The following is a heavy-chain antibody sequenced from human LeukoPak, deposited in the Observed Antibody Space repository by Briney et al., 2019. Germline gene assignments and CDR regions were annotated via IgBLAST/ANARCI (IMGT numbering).Heavy chain of an antibody. CDR3: AREVSEGFDF. CDR2: LSGSGSST. J-gene: IGHJ4*02. V-gene: IGHV3-23*01. CDR1: GFIFNKHA. D-gene: IGHD3-22*01. Sequence: PGGSLRLSCVASGFIFNKHAMSWVRQAPGKGLEWVSGLSGSGSSTDHAGSVKGRFAISRDNAKNSLYLQMNSLRAEDTALYYCAREVSEGFDFWGQGTLVTVSS.